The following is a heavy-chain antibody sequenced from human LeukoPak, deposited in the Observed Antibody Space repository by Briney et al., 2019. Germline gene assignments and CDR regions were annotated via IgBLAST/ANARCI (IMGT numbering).Heavy chain of an antibody. D-gene: IGHD2-2*01. V-gene: IGHV5-51*01. CDR1: GYSFTSYW. CDR3: ARHSKEGSSTSGWLSVLDY. J-gene: IGHJ4*02. Sequence: PGESLKISCKGSGYSFTSYWIGWVRQMPGKGLEWMGIIYPGDSDTRYSPSFQGQVTISADKSISTAYLQWSSLKASDTAMYYCARHSKEGSSTSGWLSVLDYWGQGTLVTVSS. CDR2: IYPGDSDT.